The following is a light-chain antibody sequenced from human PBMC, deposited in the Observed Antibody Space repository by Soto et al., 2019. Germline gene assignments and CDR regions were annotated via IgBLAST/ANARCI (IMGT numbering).Light chain of an antibody. Sequence: QSALTQPASVSGSPGQSITISCTGTSSDIGGYNYVSWYQQHPGKAPKLMIYDVSDRPSGVSSRFSGSKSGNTASLTISGLQAEDDADYYCSSYTSSSSFSYVFGPGTKLTVL. J-gene: IGLJ1*01. CDR2: DVS. CDR1: SSDIGGYNY. V-gene: IGLV2-14*01. CDR3: SSYTSSSSFSYV.